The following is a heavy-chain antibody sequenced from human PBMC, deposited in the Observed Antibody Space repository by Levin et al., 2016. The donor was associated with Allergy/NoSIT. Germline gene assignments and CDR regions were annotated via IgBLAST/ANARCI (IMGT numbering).Heavy chain of an antibody. CDR3: ASGGSSEYYDFWSGYY. V-gene: IGHV1-18*01. CDR2: ISAYNGNT. Sequence: WVRQAPGQGLEWMGWISAYNGNTNYAQKLQGRVTMTTDTSTSTAYMELRSLRSDDTAVYYCASGGSSEYYDFWSGYYWGQGTLVTVSS. J-gene: IGHJ4*02. D-gene: IGHD3-3*01.